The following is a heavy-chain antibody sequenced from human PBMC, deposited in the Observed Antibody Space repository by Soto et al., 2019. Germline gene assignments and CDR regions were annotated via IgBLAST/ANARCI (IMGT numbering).Heavy chain of an antibody. D-gene: IGHD6-19*01. CDR1: GFTFNTYA. Sequence: PGGSLRLSCAASGFTFNTYAMSWVRQAPGKGLDWVSVISDNGDSTYYADSVKGRFTISRDKSKNMLYLQMNSLRAEDTAAYYCAKGKQWLPPNYYYYYYMDVWGQGTTVTVSS. CDR2: ISDNGDST. CDR3: AKGKQWLPPNYYYYYYMDV. J-gene: IGHJ6*02. V-gene: IGHV3-23*01.